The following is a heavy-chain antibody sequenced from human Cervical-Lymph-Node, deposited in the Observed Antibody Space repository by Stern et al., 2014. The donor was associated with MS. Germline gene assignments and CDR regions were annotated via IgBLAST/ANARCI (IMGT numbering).Heavy chain of an antibody. J-gene: IGHJ4*02. D-gene: IGHD5-18*01. V-gene: IGHV1-2*04. CDR1: GYTFTGYY. CDR2: INPNSGGT. Sequence: VQLVESGAEVKKPGASVKVSCKASGYTFTGYYKHWVRQAPGKGLEWLGWINPNSGGTNYAQKFQGWVTMTRDTSISTAYMELSRLRSDDTAVYYCARDISSYGYRLLDYWGQGTLVTVSS. CDR3: ARDISSYGYRLLDY.